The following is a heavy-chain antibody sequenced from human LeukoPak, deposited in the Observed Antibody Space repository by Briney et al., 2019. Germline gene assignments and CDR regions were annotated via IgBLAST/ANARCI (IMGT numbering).Heavy chain of an antibody. V-gene: IGHV4-31*03. CDR2: IYYSGST. Sequence: NPSQTLSLTCTVSGGSISSGGYYWSWIRKHPGKGLEWIGYIYYSGSTYYNPSLKSRVTISVDTSKNQFSLKLSSVTAADTAVYYCARSITGRTLPFDYWGQGTLVTVSS. CDR1: GGSISSGGYY. CDR3: ARSITGRTLPFDY. J-gene: IGHJ4*02. D-gene: IGHD1-20*01.